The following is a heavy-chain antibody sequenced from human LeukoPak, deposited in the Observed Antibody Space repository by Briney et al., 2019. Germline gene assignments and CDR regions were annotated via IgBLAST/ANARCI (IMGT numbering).Heavy chain of an antibody. CDR2: IYYSGST. Sequence: GSLRLSCAASGVTFSNYWMHWVRQAPGKGLEWIGSIYYSGSTYYNPSLKSRVTISVDTSKNQFSLKLSSVTAADTAVYYCARDTAMVPFDYWGQGTLVTVSS. CDR1: GVTFSNYW. CDR3: ARDTAMVPFDY. V-gene: IGHV4-39*07. J-gene: IGHJ4*02. D-gene: IGHD5-18*01.